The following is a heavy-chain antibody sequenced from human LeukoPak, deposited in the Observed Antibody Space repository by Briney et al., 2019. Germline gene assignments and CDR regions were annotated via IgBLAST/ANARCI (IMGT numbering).Heavy chain of an antibody. CDR3: ARDQTGSYCINY. J-gene: IGHJ4*02. D-gene: IGHD1-26*01. CDR1: GFTFSSYA. CDR2: ITYDEGKE. Sequence: PGRSLRLSYAASGFTFSSYAMHWVRQAPGKGLEWVAVITYDEGKEYYADSVKGRFTISRDNSKSTLYLQMNSLRAEDTAVYYCARDQTGSYCINYWGQGTLVTVSS. V-gene: IGHV3-30-3*01.